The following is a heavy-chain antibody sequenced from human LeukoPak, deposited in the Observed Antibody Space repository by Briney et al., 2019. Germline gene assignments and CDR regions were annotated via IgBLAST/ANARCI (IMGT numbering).Heavy chain of an antibody. V-gene: IGHV3-23*01. D-gene: IGHD3-3*01. CDR1: GLTFSRYA. Sequence: GGSLRLSCAVSGLTFSRYAMSWVRQAPGKGLEWVSAISESGSGTYYADSVKGRFTIPRDNSKNTLYLQMNSLRAEDTAVYYCAKAAYDFWSGSFDYWGQGTLVTVSS. J-gene: IGHJ4*02. CDR2: ISESGSGT. CDR3: AKAAYDFWSGSFDY.